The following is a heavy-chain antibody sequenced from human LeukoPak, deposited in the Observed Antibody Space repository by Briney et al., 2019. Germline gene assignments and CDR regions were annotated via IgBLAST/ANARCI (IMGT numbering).Heavy chain of an antibody. Sequence: SETLSLTCTVSGYSISSGYYWGWIRQPPGQGLEWIGSIYHSGSTYYNPSLKSRVTISVDTSKNQFSLKLSSVTAADTAVYYCARGGSGSSVPWGQGTLVTVSS. CDR1: GYSISSGYY. V-gene: IGHV4-38-2*02. J-gene: IGHJ5*02. D-gene: IGHD3-10*01. CDR3: ARGGSGSSVP. CDR2: IYHSGST.